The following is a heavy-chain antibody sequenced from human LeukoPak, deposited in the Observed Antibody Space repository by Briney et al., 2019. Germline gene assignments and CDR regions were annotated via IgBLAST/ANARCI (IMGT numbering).Heavy chain of an antibody. V-gene: IGHV4-39*07. CDR1: GGSISSSSYY. CDR3: ARARYSSRPFDY. J-gene: IGHJ4*02. D-gene: IGHD5-18*01. CDR2: IYYSGST. Sequence: SETLSLTCTVSGGSISSSSYYWGWIRQPPGKGLEWIGSIYYSGSTYYNPSLKSRVTISVDTSKNQFSLKLSSVTAADTALYYCARARYSSRPFDYWGQGTLVTVSS.